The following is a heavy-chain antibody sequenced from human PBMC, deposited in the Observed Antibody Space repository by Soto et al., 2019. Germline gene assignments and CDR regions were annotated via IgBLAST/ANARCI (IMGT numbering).Heavy chain of an antibody. J-gene: IGHJ4*02. CDR1: GFTFSSFA. CDR2: ISGDGGTT. Sequence: PGGSLRLSCAASGFTFSSFAMSWVRQAPGKGLEWVSGISGDGGTTYYADSVKGRFTISRDNSKNTLDLQMNSLRAEDTAPYYCAKRDTYYFDSNGHGFDYWGQGSLVTVSS. V-gene: IGHV3-23*01. D-gene: IGHD3-22*01. CDR3: AKRDTYYFDSNGHGFDY.